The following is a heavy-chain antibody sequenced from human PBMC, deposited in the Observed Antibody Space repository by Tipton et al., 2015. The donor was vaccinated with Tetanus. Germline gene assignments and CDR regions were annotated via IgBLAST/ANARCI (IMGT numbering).Heavy chain of an antibody. CDR1: GYTFTRYW. V-gene: IGHV5-51*01. J-gene: IGHJ5*02. Sequence: QLVQSGAEVKKPGESLKISCKGSGYTFTRYWIGWVRQMPGKGLEWMGIIYPDDSDTKYSPSFQGQVTISIDKSISTAYLQWSSLKASDTAMCYCARRRTSTALGLWLDPWGQGTLVTVSS. D-gene: IGHD5/OR15-5a*01. CDR3: ARRRTSTALGLWLDP. CDR2: IYPDDSDT.